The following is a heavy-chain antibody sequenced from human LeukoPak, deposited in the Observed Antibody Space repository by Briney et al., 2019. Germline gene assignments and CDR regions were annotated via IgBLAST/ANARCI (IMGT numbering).Heavy chain of an antibody. V-gene: IGHV4-39*07. J-gene: IGHJ4*02. CDR1: GGSITSSSYY. D-gene: IGHD6-19*01. Sequence: SETLSLTCTVSGGSITSSSYYWGWIRQPPGKGLEWIGSIYYSGSTYYNPSLKSRVTISVDSSKNQFSLKLSSVTAADTAVYYCARDAGYGVAVAGGGFDYWGQGTLVTVSS. CDR3: ARDAGYGVAVAGGGFDY. CDR2: IYYSGST.